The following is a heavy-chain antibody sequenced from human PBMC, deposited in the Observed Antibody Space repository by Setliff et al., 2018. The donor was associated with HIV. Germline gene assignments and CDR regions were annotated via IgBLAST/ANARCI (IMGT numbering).Heavy chain of an antibody. CDR2: IYYSGST. V-gene: IGHV4-34*01. Sequence: SETLSLTCAVYGGSFSGYYWNWIRQPPGKGLEWIGEIYYSGSTYYNPSLKSRLTISVDTSKNQFSLKLSSVTAADTAVYYCARRDGYSYGFYFDYWGQGTLVTVSS. CDR1: GGSFSGYY. D-gene: IGHD5-18*01. J-gene: IGHJ4*02. CDR3: ARRDGYSYGFYFDY.